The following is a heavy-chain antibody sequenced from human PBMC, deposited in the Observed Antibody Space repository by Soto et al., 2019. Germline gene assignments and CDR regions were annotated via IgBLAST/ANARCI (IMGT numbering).Heavy chain of an antibody. J-gene: IGHJ4*02. Sequence: HVQLMQSGAEVKKPGASVKVSCKASGDTFTEYYIHWVRQAPGQGLEWMGTVNPSGGHTTYAQHFLGRVTMTRDTSTSTLYMELTSLTSEDPAVYYCARGGHVVVVTAALDYWGQGTLVTVSS. V-gene: IGHV1-46*01. CDR1: GDTFTEYY. CDR2: VNPSGGHT. D-gene: IGHD2-21*02. CDR3: ARGGHVVVVTAALDY.